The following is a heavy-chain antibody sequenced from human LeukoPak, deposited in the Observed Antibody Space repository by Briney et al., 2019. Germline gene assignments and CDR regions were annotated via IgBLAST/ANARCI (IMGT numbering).Heavy chain of an antibody. CDR2: IYYSGST. D-gene: IGHD6-19*01. V-gene: IGHV4-59*01. Sequence: SETLSLTCTVSGGSISSYYWSWIRQPPGKGLEWIGYIYYSGSTNYNPSLKSRVTISVDTSKNQFSLKLSSVTAADTAVYYCARAPVAGPFDYWGQGTLVTVSS. CDR3: ARAPVAGPFDY. J-gene: IGHJ4*02. CDR1: GGSISSYY.